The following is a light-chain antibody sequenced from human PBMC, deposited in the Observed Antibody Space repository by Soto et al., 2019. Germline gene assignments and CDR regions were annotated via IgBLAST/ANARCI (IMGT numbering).Light chain of an antibody. Sequence: DIQMTQSPSSVSASVGDRVTITCRATQGIRNDLGWYQQKPGKAPKRLIYAASSLQSGVPSRFSASGSGTDFTLTISSLHPDDFATYYCQQYSSHLWTFGQGTKVDI. CDR2: AAS. V-gene: IGKV1-17*01. CDR3: QQYSSHLWT. CDR1: QGIRND. J-gene: IGKJ1*01.